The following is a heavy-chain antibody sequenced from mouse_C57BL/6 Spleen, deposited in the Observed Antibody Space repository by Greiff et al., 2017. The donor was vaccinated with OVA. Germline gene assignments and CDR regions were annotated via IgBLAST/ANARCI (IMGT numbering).Heavy chain of an antibody. CDR3: ARWLRPWYFDV. D-gene: IGHD1-2*01. V-gene: IGHV1-53*01. CDR1: GYTFTSYW. CDR2: INPSNGGT. Sequence: QVHVKQPGTELVKPGASVKLSCKASGYTFTSYWMHWVKQRPGQGLEWIGNINPSNGGTNYNEKFKSKATLTVDKSSSTAYMQLSSLTSEDSAVYYCARWLRPWYFDVWGTGTTVTVSS. J-gene: IGHJ1*03.